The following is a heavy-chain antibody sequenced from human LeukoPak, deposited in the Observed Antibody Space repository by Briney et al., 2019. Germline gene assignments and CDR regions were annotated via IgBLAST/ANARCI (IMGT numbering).Heavy chain of an antibody. Sequence: ASVKVSCKASGYTFTGYYMHWVRQAPGQGLEWMGWINPNSGGTNYAQKLQGRVTMTTDTSTSTAYMELRSLRSDDTAVYYCARETPHYYDSSGYYGDAFDIWGQGTMVTVSS. CDR3: ARETPHYYDSSGYYGDAFDI. D-gene: IGHD3-22*01. CDR1: GYTFTGYY. J-gene: IGHJ3*02. V-gene: IGHV1-2*02. CDR2: INPNSGGT.